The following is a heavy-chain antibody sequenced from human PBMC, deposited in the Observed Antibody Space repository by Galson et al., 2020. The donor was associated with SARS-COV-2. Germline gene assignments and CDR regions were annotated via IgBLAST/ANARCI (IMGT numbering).Heavy chain of an antibody. Sequence: TGGSLRLSCAASGFTFSSYGMHWVRQAPGKGLEWVAVIWYAGSNKYYADSVKGRFTISRDNSKNTLYLQMNSLRAEDTAVYYCARDLAVDTAMVTDNYFDYWGQGTTVTVSS. J-gene: IGHJ4*03. CDR1: GFTFSSYG. D-gene: IGHD5-18*01. CDR3: ARDLAVDTAMVTDNYFDY. CDR2: IWYAGSNK. V-gene: IGHV3-33*08.